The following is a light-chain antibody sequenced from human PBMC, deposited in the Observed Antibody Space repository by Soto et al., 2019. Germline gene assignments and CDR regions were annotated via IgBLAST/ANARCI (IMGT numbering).Light chain of an antibody. J-gene: IGLJ2*01. CDR3: AAYDFSLVV. CDR1: SSNIGTNS. Sequence: QSVLTQPPSASGTPGQTVTLSCSGSSSNIGTNSVTWYQHLPGAAPRLLIYSDNQRPSGVPDRFSGSKSGTSASLAISGLQSEDDADYYCAAYDFSLVVFGGGTKLTVL. CDR2: SDN. V-gene: IGLV1-44*01.